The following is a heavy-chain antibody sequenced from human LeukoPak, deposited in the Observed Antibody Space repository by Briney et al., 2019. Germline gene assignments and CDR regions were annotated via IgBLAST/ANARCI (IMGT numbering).Heavy chain of an antibody. CDR1: GYTFTVYN. Sequence: GASGELCGTAAGYTFTVYNTHWGRESPGQGRGVRGGINLNTGGTTFSYKFQGRVTMTRATSLSTAYMALSSLRSDDTAVYYCARALGMAVAGSAGYWGQGTLVTVSS. V-gene: IGHV1-2*07. CDR3: ARALGMAVAGSAGY. CDR2: INLNTGGT. J-gene: IGHJ4*02. D-gene: IGHD6-19*01.